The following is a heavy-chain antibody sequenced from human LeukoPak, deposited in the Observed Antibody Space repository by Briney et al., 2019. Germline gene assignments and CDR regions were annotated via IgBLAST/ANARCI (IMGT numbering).Heavy chain of an antibody. CDR3: AKGESSGSGQYYFDN. CDR1: GFTFSSYA. D-gene: IGHD2-15*01. J-gene: IGHJ4*02. V-gene: IGHV3-23*01. CDR2: ISSSGDST. Sequence: GGSLRLSCAASGFTFSSYAMTWVRQAPGKGLDYISAISSSGDSTYYADSVKGRFTISRDNSKNTMYLQMDFLRAGDTAVYYCAKGESSGSGQYYFDNWGQGALVSVPS.